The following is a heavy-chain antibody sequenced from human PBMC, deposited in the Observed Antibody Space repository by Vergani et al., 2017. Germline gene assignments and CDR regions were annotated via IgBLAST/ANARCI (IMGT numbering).Heavy chain of an antibody. D-gene: IGHD3-22*01. Sequence: QVKLQESGPGLVKPSETLSLTCTVSGASVNSSYWSWIRQPPGTVLEWMGYVSFRGDTLYDPSVKGRMTISLNTSSNQFSLYLTSVTAADTAVYYCARSRIYDDAGRPDYWVQGTLVTVSS. CDR3: ARSRIYDDAGRPDY. J-gene: IGHJ4*02. CDR1: GASVNSSY. CDR2: VSFRGDT. V-gene: IGHV4-59*02.